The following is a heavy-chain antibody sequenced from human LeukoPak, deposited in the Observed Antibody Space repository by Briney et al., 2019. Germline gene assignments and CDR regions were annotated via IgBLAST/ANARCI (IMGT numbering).Heavy chain of an antibody. CDR1: GYSFTTYW. CDR3: ARHSLDGPHYYYYMDV. J-gene: IGHJ6*03. V-gene: IGHV5-51*01. CDR2: IYPDDSDI. Sequence: GESLKISCKGSGYSFTTYWIAWVRQMPGKGLEWMGIIYPDDSDIRYSPSFQGQVTISADKSISTAYLQWSSLKASDTAMYYCARHSLDGPHYYYYMDVWGKGTTVTVSS.